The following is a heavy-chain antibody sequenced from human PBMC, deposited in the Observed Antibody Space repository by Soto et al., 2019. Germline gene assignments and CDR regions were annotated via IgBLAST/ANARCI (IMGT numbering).Heavy chain of an antibody. D-gene: IGHD6-19*01. CDR3: ARDKQWLAATHYYLDY. CDR1: GFTFSSYG. V-gene: IGHV3-33*01. J-gene: IGHJ4*02. Sequence: PGGPLRLSCAASGFTFSSYGMHWVRQAPGKGLEWVAVIWYDGSNKYYADSVKGRFTISRDNSKNTLYLQMNSLRAEDTAVYYCARDKQWLAATHYYLDYWGQGTLVTVSS. CDR2: IWYDGSNK.